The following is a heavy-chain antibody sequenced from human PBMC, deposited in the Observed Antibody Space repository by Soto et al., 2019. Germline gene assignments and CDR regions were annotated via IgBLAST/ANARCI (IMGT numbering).Heavy chain of an antibody. D-gene: IGHD6-19*01. CDR3: ARDREAGYNFYYGMDV. Sequence: SETLSLTCSVSGADINTYSWTWIRQPAGKVLEWIGRIYTSASINYNPSLKGRVTLSVDTSTNQVSLRLASVTAADTAIYYCARDREAGYNFYYGMDVWGQGTKVTAP. V-gene: IGHV4-4*07. CDR2: IYTSASI. J-gene: IGHJ6*02. CDR1: GADINTYS.